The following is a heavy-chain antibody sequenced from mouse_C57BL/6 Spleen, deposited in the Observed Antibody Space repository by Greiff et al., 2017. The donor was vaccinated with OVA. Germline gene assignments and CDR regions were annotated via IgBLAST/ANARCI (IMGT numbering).Heavy chain of an antibody. J-gene: IGHJ2*01. Sequence: VQLQQPGAELVMPGASVKLSCKASGYTFTSYWMHWVKQRPGQGLEWIGEIDPSDSYTNYNQKFKGKSTLTVDKSSSTAYMQLSSLTSEDSAVYYCSMDKYYYGSSYPLNYFDYWGQGTTLTVSS. V-gene: IGHV1-69*01. D-gene: IGHD1-1*01. CDR1: GYTFTSYW. CDR2: IDPSDSYT. CDR3: SMDKYYYGSSYPLNYFDY.